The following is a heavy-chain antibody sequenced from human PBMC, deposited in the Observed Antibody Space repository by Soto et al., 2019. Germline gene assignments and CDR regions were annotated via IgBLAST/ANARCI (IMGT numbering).Heavy chain of an antibody. CDR1: GFTFSSYG. Sequence: SRILSCAASGFTFSSYGMHWVRQARGKGLEWVAVISYDGSNKYYADSVKGRFTISRDNSKNTLYLQMNSLRAEDTAVYYCAKDRGSTIVGGMDVWVHGPTITVSS. CDR2: ISYDGSNK. CDR3: AKDRGSTIVGGMDV. D-gene: IGHD3-3*01. V-gene: IGHV3-30*18. J-gene: IGHJ6*02.